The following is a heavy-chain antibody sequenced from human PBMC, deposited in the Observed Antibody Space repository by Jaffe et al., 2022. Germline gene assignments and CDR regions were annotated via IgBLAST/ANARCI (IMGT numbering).Heavy chain of an antibody. CDR2: ISSSSSTI. CDR1: GFTFSSYS. J-gene: IGHJ4*02. V-gene: IGHV3-48*01. D-gene: IGHD3-16*02. Sequence: EVQLVESGGGLVQPGGSLRLSCAASGFTFSSYSMNWVRQAPGKGLEWVSYISSSSSTIYYADSVKGRFTISRDNAKNSLYLQMNSLRAEDTAVYYCARDTNPNYDYIWGSYRYTGGYWGQGTLVTVSS. CDR3: ARDTNPNYDYIWGSYRYTGGY.